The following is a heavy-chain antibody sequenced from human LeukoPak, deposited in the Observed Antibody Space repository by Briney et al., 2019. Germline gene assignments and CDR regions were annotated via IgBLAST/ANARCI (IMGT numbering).Heavy chain of an antibody. CDR2: IYTSGST. CDR3: ARAGPESLNWRYYIDF. J-gene: IGHJ4*02. CDR1: GGSISSYY. V-gene: IGHV4-4*07. Sequence: SETLSLTCTVSGGSISSYYWSWIRQPAGKGLEWIGRIYTSGSTNYNPSLKSRVTMSVDTSKNQFSLKLSSVTAADTAVYYCARAGPESLNWRYYIDFWGLGILVTVSS. D-gene: IGHD1-1*01.